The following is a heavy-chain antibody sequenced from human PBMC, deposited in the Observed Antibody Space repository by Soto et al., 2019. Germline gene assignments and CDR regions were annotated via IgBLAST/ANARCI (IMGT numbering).Heavy chain of an antibody. CDR3: ARAGISAWYSWFDP. J-gene: IGHJ5*02. CDR1: GSSISSYY. V-gene: IGHV4-59*01. D-gene: IGHD6-19*01. CDR2: IYYNGST. Sequence: SETLSLTCTVSGSSISSYYWNWIRQPPGKGLEWIGYIYYNGSTKYNPSLKSRVTISVDTSKNQFSLKLSSVTAADTAVYYCARAGISAWYSWFDPWGQGTPVTVS.